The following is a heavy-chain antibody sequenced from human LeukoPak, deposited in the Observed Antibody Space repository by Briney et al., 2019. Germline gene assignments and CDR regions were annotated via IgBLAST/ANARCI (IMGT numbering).Heavy chain of an antibody. CDR2: IYYSGST. J-gene: IGHJ5*02. CDR1: GGSISSSSYY. CDR3: ARHDPSGTIRPNWFDP. V-gene: IGHV4-39*01. D-gene: IGHD1-7*01. Sequence: SETLSLTCTVSGGSISSSSYYWGWIRQPPGKGLEWIGSIYYSGSTYYNPSLKSRVTISVDTSKNQFSLKLSSVTAADTAVYYCARHDPSGTIRPNWFDPWGQGTLSPSPQ.